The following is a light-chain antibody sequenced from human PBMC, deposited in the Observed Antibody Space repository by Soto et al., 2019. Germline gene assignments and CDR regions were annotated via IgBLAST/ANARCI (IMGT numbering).Light chain of an antibody. CDR1: QSVSSSY. V-gene: IGKV3-20*01. J-gene: IGKJ1*01. CDR2: GAS. CDR3: QQYGSSQT. Sequence: EIVLTQSPGTLSLSPGERATLSCRASQSVSSSYLAWYQQKPGQAPRLLIYGASSRATGIPDGFSGSGSGTDFTLTISRLEPEDFAVYYCQQYGSSQTFGQGTKV.